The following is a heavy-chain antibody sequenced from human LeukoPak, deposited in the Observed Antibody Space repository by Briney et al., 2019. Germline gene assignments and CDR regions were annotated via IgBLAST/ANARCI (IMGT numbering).Heavy chain of an antibody. Sequence: PSETLSLTCAVYGGSFSGYYWSRVRQPPGKGLEWIGEINHSGSTNYNPSLKSRVTISVDTSKNQFSLKLSSVTAADTAVYYCARGSNFWSGYYRGYYYYMDVWGKGTTVTVSS. CDR1: GGSFSGYY. D-gene: IGHD3-3*01. V-gene: IGHV4-34*01. CDR2: INHSGST. J-gene: IGHJ6*03. CDR3: ARGSNFWSGYYRGYYYYMDV.